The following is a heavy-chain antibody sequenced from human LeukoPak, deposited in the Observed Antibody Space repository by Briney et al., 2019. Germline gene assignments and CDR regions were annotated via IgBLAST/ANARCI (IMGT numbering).Heavy chain of an antibody. CDR2: IYYSGST. J-gene: IGHJ5*02. V-gene: IGHV4-30-4*08. CDR1: GGSISSGGYY. D-gene: IGHD4-11*01. CDR3: ARDPGYSNYFNWFDP. Sequence: SETLSLTCTVSGGSISSGGYYWSWIRQHPGKGLEWIGYIYYSGSTYYNPSLKSRVTISVDTSKNQFSLKLSSVTAADTAVYYCARDPGYSNYFNWFDPWGQGTLVTVSS.